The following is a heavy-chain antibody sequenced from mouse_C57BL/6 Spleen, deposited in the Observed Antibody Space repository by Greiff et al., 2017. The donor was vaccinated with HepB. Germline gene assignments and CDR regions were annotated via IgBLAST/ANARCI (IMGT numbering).Heavy chain of an antibody. V-gene: IGHV1-49*01. J-gene: IGHJ4*01. CDR1: YFAFLASA. Sequence: LQQSGAELVRPGSSVKLSCKDSYFAFLASAMHWVKQRPGHGLEWIGSFTMYSDATEYSENFKGKATLTANTFSSTACVELSSLTSEDSAVYYCASQDGTTAGSMDDWGQGTSVTVSS. D-gene: IGHD1-2*01. CDR2: FTMYSDAT. CDR3: ASQDGTTAGSMDD.